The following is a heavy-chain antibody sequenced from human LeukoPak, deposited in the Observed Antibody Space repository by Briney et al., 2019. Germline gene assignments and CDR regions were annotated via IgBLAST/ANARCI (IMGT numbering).Heavy chain of an antibody. CDR3: ARVASSGYYHASLYYYYYYMDV. CDR1: GCTFTSYG. Sequence: ASVKVSCKASGCTFTSYGISWVRQAPGQGLEWMGWISAYNGNTNYAQKLQGRVTMTTDTSTSTAYMGLRSLRSDDTAVYYCARVASSGYYHASLYYYYYYMDVWGKGTTVTVSS. CDR2: ISAYNGNT. V-gene: IGHV1-18*01. D-gene: IGHD3-22*01. J-gene: IGHJ6*03.